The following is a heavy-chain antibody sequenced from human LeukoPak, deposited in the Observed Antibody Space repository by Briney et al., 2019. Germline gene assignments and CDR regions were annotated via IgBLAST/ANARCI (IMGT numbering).Heavy chain of an antibody. CDR2: ISYDGTNK. D-gene: IGHD3-10*01. CDR3: VGEGSSDGIYYFYY. CDR1: GLTLSSCG. J-gene: IGHJ4*02. Sequence: GGSLRLSCAASGLTLSSCGMHWVRQAPGKGLEWVAFISYDGTNKYYVDSVKGRFTISRDDSKNTLYLQMNSLRVEDTAVYYWVGEGSSDGIYYFYYWGQGTLVTVSS. V-gene: IGHV3-30*03.